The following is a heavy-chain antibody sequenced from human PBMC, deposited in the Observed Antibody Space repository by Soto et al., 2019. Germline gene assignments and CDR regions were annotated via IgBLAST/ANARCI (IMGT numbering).Heavy chain of an antibody. CDR3: AKDSPYSASYKEDGFDI. J-gene: IGHJ3*02. D-gene: IGHD1-26*01. CDR2: ISGSGGST. Sequence: EGQLLESGGGLVQPGGSLRLSCAASGFTFSSYAMSWVRQAPGRGLEWVSSISGSGGSTYHADSVNGRFTISRDNSKNTLFLQMNSLRAEDTAVYYCAKDSPYSASYKEDGFDIWGQGSLVTVSS. V-gene: IGHV3-23*01. CDR1: GFTFSSYA.